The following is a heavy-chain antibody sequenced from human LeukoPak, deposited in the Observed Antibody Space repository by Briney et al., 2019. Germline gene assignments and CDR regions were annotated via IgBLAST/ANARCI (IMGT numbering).Heavy chain of an antibody. CDR1: GYTFTSYD. D-gene: IGHD6-6*01. V-gene: IGHV1-8*03. Sequence: VASVKVSCKASGYTFTSYDINWVRQATGQGLEWMGWMNPNSGNTGYAQKFQGRVTITRNTSISTAYMELSSLRSEDTAVYYCARGTGKQLVVGFVTSTRKKYYFDYWGQGTLVTVSS. J-gene: IGHJ4*02. CDR2: MNPNSGNT. CDR3: ARGTGKQLVVGFVTSTRKKYYFDY.